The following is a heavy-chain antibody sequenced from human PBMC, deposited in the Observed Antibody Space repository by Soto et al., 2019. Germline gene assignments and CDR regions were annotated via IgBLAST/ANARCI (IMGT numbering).Heavy chain of an antibody. CDR2: SSNNGSFT. D-gene: IGHD1-1*01. CDR3: VRSGDNYNLLDY. J-gene: IGHJ4*02. V-gene: IGHV3-11*06. Sequence: GGSLRLSCAASGFTFSDHYMSWIRQAPGKGLEWIGYSSNNGSFTRYADSVKGRFSISRDNAKNSLYLQINSLRGDDTATYFCVRSGDNYNLLDYWGQGTPVTVSS. CDR1: GFTFSDHY.